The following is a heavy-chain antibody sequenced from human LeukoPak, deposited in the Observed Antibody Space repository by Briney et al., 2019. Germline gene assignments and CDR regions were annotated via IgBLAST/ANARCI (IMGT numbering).Heavy chain of an antibody. CDR1: GYTFTSYG. J-gene: IGHJ4*02. CDR3: ARGPYYYDSSGYLYFDY. D-gene: IGHD3-22*01. Sequence: ASVKVSCKASGYTFTSYGISWVRQAPGQGLEWMGGIIPIFGTANYAQKFQGRVTITADESTSTAYMELSSLRSEDTAVYYCARGPYYYDSSGYLYFDYWGQGTLVTVSS. V-gene: IGHV1-69*13. CDR2: IIPIFGTA.